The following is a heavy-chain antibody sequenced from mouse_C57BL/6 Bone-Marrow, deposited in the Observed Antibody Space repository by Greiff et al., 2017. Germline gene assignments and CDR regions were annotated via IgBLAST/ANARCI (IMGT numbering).Heavy chain of an antibody. V-gene: IGHV1-22*01. D-gene: IGHD2-3*01. CDR1: GYTFTDYN. J-gene: IGHJ3*01. CDR3: ARWLLRAAY. CDR2: INPNNGGT. Sequence: EVQRVESGPELVKPGASVKMSCKASGYTFTDYNMHWVKQSHGKSLEWIGYINPNNGGTSYNQKFKGKATLTVNKSSSTAYMERRSLTSEDSAVXYCARWLLRAAYWGQGTLVTVSA.